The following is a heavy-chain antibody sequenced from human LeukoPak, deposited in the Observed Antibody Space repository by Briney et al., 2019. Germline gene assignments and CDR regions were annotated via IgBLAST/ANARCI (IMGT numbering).Heavy chain of an antibody. CDR3: ARARTGSWAYDY. V-gene: IGHV4-59*01. D-gene: IGHD6-13*01. J-gene: IGHJ4*02. CDR1: GGSISSYY. CDR2: IYYSGST. Sequence: SETLSLTCTVSGGSISSYYWSWIRQPPGKGLEWIGYIYYSGSTNYNPSLKSRVTISVDTSKNQFSLKLSSATAADTAVYYCARARTGSWAYDYWGQGTLVTVSS.